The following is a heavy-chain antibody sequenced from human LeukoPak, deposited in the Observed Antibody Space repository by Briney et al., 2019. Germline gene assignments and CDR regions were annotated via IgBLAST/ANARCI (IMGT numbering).Heavy chain of an antibody. CDR3: ATETNGRHYDY. D-gene: IGHD1-14*01. Sequence: PGGSLRLSCTASGLTFSTSGFNWVRQAPGKWLERVASIGPTGSDRYHADSIKGRFTISRDNANNFLYLQMNSLRAEDTAVYYCATETNGRHYDYWGQGTLVTVSS. J-gene: IGHJ4*02. CDR2: IGPTGSDR. CDR1: GLTFSTSG. V-gene: IGHV3-21*06.